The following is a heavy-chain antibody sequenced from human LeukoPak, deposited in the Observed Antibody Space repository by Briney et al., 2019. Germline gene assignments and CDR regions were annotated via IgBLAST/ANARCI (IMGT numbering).Heavy chain of an antibody. D-gene: IGHD5-18*01. CDR1: GYHFTSYW. V-gene: IGHV5-51*01. CDR2: IYPGDSDT. Sequence: ESLKISCKGSGYHFTSYWIGWVRQMPGKGLEWMGIIYPGDSDTRYSPSFQRQVTISADKSISTAYLQWRSLKASDTAMYYCARSRSSYGLDAFDIWGQGTMVTVSS. CDR3: ARSRSSYGLDAFDI. J-gene: IGHJ3*02.